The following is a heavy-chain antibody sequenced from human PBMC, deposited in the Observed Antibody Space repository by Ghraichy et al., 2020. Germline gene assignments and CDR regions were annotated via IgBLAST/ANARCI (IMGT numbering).Heavy chain of an antibody. CDR1: GFTFSYFA. D-gene: IGHD1-26*01. CDR2: ISSDAHRK. Sequence: GGSLRLSCAASGFTFSYFAMHWVRQAPGKGLEWVALISSDAHRKHYADSVKGRFTVSRETSKNILYLQMSGLRSEDTAGYYCARDRGAPLDGFDVWGKGNMVTVSS. V-gene: IGHV3-30-3*01. CDR3: ARDRGAPLDGFDV. J-gene: IGHJ6*04.